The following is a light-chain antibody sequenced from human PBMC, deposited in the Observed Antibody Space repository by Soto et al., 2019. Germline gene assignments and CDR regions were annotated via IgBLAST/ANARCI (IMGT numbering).Light chain of an antibody. J-gene: IGKJ4*01. CDR3: QQSANLPIT. V-gene: IGKV1-33*01. CDR1: QDISNY. CDR2: DAS. Sequence: DRPMPQPPSSLSASVGGRVTITCQASQDISNYLNWYQQKPGKAPKLLIYDASNLETGVPSRFSGSGSGTDFTFTIISLQPEDIAPYYCQQSANLPITFGGGTKVDIK.